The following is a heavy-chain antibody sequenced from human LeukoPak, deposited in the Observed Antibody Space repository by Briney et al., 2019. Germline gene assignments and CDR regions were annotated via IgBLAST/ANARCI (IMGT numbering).Heavy chain of an antibody. CDR3: ARAGGSGVFYYYYMDV. D-gene: IGHD3-10*01. CDR1: GDSISIYY. Sequence: SETLSLTCSVSGDSISIYYWSWIRQPPGKGLEWIGYIYNSGSTNYNPSLKSRVTISVDTSKNQFSLKLSSVTAADTAVYYCARAGGSGVFYYYYMDVWGKGTTVTVSS. CDR2: IYNSGST. J-gene: IGHJ6*03. V-gene: IGHV4-59*01.